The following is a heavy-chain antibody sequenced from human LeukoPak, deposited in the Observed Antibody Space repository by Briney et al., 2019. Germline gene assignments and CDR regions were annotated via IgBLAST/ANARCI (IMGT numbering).Heavy chain of an antibody. Sequence: SVKVSCKASGGTFSSYAISWVRQAPGQGLEWMGGIIPIFGTANYAQKFQGRVTITTDESTSTAYMELSSLRSEDTAVYYCARGRDCSGGSCYHALLDHWGQGTLVTVSS. CDR1: GGTFSSYA. CDR3: ARGRDCSGGSCYHALLDH. D-gene: IGHD2-15*01. CDR2: IIPIFGTA. J-gene: IGHJ4*02. V-gene: IGHV1-69*05.